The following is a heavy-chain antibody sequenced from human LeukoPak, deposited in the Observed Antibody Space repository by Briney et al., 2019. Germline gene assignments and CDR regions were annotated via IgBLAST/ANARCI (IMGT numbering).Heavy chain of an antibody. CDR3: ARDLTYGSNWFDP. V-gene: IGHV3-74*01. CDR1: GFTFSSYA. D-gene: IGHD4-17*01. Sequence: PGGSQRLSCAASGFTFSSYAMSWVRQAPGKGLVWVSRIKSDGSDTSYADSVKGRFTVSRDNAKNTLYLQMNSLRVEDTAVYYCARDLTYGSNWFDPWGQGTLVTVSS. J-gene: IGHJ5*02. CDR2: IKSDGSDT.